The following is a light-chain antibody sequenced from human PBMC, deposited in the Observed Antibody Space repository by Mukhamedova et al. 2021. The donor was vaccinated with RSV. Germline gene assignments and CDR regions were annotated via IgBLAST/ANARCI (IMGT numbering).Light chain of an antibody. V-gene: IGKV1-5*03. CDR2: KAS. J-gene: IGKJ1*01. CDR3: QQYNSYS. Sequence: WYQRRVHGKAPKLLIYKASSLESGVPSRFSGSGSGTEFTLTISSLQPDDFVTYYCQQYNSYSFGQGTKVEIK.